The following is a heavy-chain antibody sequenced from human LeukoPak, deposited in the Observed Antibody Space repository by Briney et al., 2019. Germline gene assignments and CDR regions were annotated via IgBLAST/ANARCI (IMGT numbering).Heavy chain of an antibody. CDR3: ASARYYGSGSFGYYYGLDV. V-gene: IGHV4-31*03. J-gene: IGHJ6*02. D-gene: IGHD3-10*01. Sequence: SETLSLTFTVSGGSISSDTYYWCWIRQHPGKGLEWIGYIYHSGSTYYNPSLKSRLTISVDTSKEQFSLRVSSVTAADTAVYYCASARYYGSGSFGYYYGLDVWGQGTTVTVSS. CDR1: GGSISSDTYY. CDR2: IYHSGST.